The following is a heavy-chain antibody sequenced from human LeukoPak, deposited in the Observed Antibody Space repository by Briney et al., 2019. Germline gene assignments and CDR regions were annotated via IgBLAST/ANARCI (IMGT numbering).Heavy chain of an antibody. CDR3: ARDQRGGGYSYGYFDY. D-gene: IGHD5-18*01. Sequence: GASVKVSRKASGYTFTSYYMHWVRQAPGQGLEWMGIINPSGGSTSYAQKFQGRVTMTRDTSTSTVYMELSSLRSEDTAVYYCARDQRGGGYSYGYFDYWGQGTLVTVSS. J-gene: IGHJ4*02. CDR2: INPSGGST. V-gene: IGHV1-46*01. CDR1: GYTFTSYY.